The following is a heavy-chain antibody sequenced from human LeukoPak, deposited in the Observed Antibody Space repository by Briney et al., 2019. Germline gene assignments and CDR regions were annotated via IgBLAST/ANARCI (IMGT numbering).Heavy chain of an antibody. V-gene: IGHV1-2*02. Sequence: ASVKVSCKASGYTFTGYYMHWVRQAPGQGLEWMGWINPNSGGTNYAQKFQGRVTMTRDTSISTAYMELSRLRSDDTAVYYCARQDPFRSGSYDDPWGEGTLVTVSS. CDR2: INPNSGGT. D-gene: IGHD3-10*01. J-gene: IGHJ5*02. CDR1: GYTFTGYY. CDR3: ARQDPFRSGSYDDP.